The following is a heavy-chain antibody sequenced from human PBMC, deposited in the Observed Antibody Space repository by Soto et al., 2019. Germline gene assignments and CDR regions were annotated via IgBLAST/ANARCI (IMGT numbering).Heavy chain of an antibody. V-gene: IGHV3-64D*06. Sequence: VGSLRLSCSASGFTFRNYAMHWVRQAPGKGLEYVSAISSNGGNTHYADSVKGRFAISRDNSKNTLYLQMSSLSAEDTAVYYCVKDIGYDYSSYYFFDYWGQGTLVTVSS. CDR2: ISSNGGNT. D-gene: IGHD3-22*01. CDR1: GFTFRNYA. CDR3: VKDIGYDYSSYYFFDY. J-gene: IGHJ4*02.